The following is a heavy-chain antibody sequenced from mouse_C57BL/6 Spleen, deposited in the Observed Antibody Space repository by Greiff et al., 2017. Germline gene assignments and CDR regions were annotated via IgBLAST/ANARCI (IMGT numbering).Heavy chain of an antibody. D-gene: IGHD2-1*01. CDR1: GYTFTSYW. CDR3: ARGEGIYYGNSYAMDD. CDR2: INPSTGGT. Sequence: QVQLQQPGTELVKPGASVKLSCKASGYTFTSYWMHWVKQRPGQGLEWIGNINPSTGGTNYNEKFKSKATLTVAKSSSTAYMQLSSLTAEDSAVYYCARGEGIYYGNSYAMDDWGQGTSVTVAS. J-gene: IGHJ4*01. V-gene: IGHV1-53*01.